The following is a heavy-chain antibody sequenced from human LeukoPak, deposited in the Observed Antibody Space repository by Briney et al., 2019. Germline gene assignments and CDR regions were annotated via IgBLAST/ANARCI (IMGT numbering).Heavy chain of an antibody. J-gene: IGHJ4*02. D-gene: IGHD6-13*01. CDR1: GITVSTNY. Sequence: GGSLRLSCAASGITVSTNYMSWVRQAPGKGLEWVSIIYSGGATFYADSVKGRFTISRENSKNTLWLQMNSLRAEDTAVYYCARGTPSIAAPSDYFDYWGQGTLVTVSS. CDR3: ARGTPSIAAPSDYFDY. CDR2: IYSGGAT. V-gene: IGHV3-66*01.